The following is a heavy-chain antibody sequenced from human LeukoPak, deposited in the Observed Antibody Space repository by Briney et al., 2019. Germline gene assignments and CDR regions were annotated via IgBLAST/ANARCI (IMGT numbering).Heavy chain of an antibody. D-gene: IGHD6-6*01. V-gene: IGHV3-21*01. J-gene: IGHJ5*02. Sequence: GGSLRLSCAASGFTVSSNYMSWVRQAPGKGLEWVSSISSSSNYIYYADSVKGRFTISRDNAKNSLYLQMNSLRVEDTAVYYCVRGSVAGRQRAPPKEWFDPWGQGILVTVSS. CDR1: GFTVSSNY. CDR3: VRGSVAGRQRAPPKEWFDP. CDR2: ISSSSNYI.